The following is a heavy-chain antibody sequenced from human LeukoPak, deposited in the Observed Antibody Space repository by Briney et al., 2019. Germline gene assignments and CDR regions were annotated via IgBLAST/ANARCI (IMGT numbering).Heavy chain of an antibody. D-gene: IGHD6-13*01. V-gene: IGHV6-1*01. CDR1: GYSVSDNSAA. J-gene: IGHJ6*03. CDR2: TYYRSKWYN. Sequence: SQTLSLTCVISGYSVSDNSAAWNWIRQSPSRGLEWLGRTYYRSKWYNDYAISVKSRITINPDTSNNLFSLHLNSATPEDTAVYYCARGPQLVGYYYIDVWGKGTTVTVSS. CDR3: ARGPQLVGYYYIDV.